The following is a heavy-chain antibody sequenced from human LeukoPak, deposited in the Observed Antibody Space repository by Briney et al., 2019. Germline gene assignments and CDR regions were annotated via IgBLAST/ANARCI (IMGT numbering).Heavy chain of an antibody. J-gene: IGHJ5*02. D-gene: IGHD6-19*01. CDR1: GGSISSGDYY. CDR2: IYYSGST. Sequence: SETLSLTCTVSGGSISSGDYYWSWIRQPPGKGLEWIGYIYYSGSTYYNPSLKSRVTISVDTSKNQFSLKLSSVTAADTAVYYCARGFTSGWYWWFDPWGQGTLVTVSS. CDR3: ARGFTSGWYWWFDP. V-gene: IGHV4-30-4*08.